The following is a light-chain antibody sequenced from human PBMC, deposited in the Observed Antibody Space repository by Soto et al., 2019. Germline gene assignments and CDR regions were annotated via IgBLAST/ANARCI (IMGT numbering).Light chain of an antibody. CDR3: QHFNSYPGT. CDR1: QSISSW. CDR2: KAS. V-gene: IGKV1-5*03. Sequence: DIQMTQSPSTLSASVGDRVTITCRASQSISSWLAWYQQKPGKAPNLLIYKASSLESGVPSRFSGSGSGTEFTLTISSLRPDVFAIYSAQHFNSYPGTFGQGTKVKIK. J-gene: IGKJ1*01.